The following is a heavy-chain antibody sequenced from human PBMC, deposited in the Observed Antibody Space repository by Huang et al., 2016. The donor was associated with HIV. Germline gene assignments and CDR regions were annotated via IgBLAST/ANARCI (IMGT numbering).Heavy chain of an antibody. D-gene: IGHD6-13*01. CDR3: ARDLTGTRAAAAGIRGDAFDV. V-gene: IGHV1-69*13. CDR2: TTPTVETG. CDR1: GGTFGSYD. J-gene: IGHJ3*01. Sequence: QVQLVQSGAEVKKPGSSVKVSCKASGGTFGSYDISWVRQAPGQGLEWRGGTTPTVETGNYAQKCQGRGRITAEASTSTAYMELTSLRSEDTAVYYCARDLTGTRAAAAGIRGDAFDVWGQGTVVTVSS.